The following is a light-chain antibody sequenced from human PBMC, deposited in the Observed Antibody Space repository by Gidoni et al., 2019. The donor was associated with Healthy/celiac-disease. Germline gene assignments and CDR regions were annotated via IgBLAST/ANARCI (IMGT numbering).Light chain of an antibody. J-gene: IGLJ3*02. V-gene: IGLV1-40*01. CDR2: GNS. CDR3: QSYDSSMSGSRV. Sequence: SVLTQPPSVSIAPVQRVTISCTGSSSNIGEGYDVHWYQQLPGTAPKLLIYGNSNRPSGVPDRFSGSNSGTSASPAITGLQDEDEADYYCQSYDSSMSGSRVFGGGTKLTVL. CDR1: SSNIGEGYD.